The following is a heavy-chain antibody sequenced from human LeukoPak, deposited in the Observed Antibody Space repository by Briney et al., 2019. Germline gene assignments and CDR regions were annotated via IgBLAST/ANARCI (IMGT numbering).Heavy chain of an antibody. CDR1: GLTVSSNY. J-gene: IGHJ6*03. D-gene: IGHD6-19*01. Sequence: GGSLRLSCAASGLTVSSNYMNWVRQAPGKGLEWVSVIYSGGSTYYADSVKGRFTISRDNSKNTLYLQMNCLRAEDTAVYYCARDEWYSSGWPYYYYYMDVWGKGTTVTVSS. CDR2: IYSGGST. CDR3: ARDEWYSSGWPYYYYYMDV. V-gene: IGHV3-66*01.